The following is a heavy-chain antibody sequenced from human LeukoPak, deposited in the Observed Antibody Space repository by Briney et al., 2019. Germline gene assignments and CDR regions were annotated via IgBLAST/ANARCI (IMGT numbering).Heavy chain of an antibody. CDR3: ARVRTGGNEFDY. J-gene: IGHJ4*02. V-gene: IGHV4-34*01. CDR1: GGSFSGYY. CDR2: IDHSGST. D-gene: IGHD4-23*01. Sequence: SETLSLTCAVYGGSFSGYYWSWIRQPPGKGLEWIGEIDHSGSTNYNPSLKSRVTISVDTSKNQFSLKLSSVTAADTAVYYCARVRTGGNEFDYWGQGTLVTVSS.